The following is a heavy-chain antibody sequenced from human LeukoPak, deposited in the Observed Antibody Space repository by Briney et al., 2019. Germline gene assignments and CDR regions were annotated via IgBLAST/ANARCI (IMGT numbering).Heavy chain of an antibody. J-gene: IGHJ4*02. CDR1: GIPFNSYG. Sequence: GTSLRLSCAASGIPFNSYGMHWVRQAPGKGPEWVAIIWYDESKTYYADSVKGRFTISRDNSRNTLYLQMNSLRAEDTAVYYCATDDGYERFVYWGQGTLVTVSS. D-gene: IGHD5-12*01. CDR3: ATDDGYERFVY. V-gene: IGHV3-33*03. CDR2: IWYDESKT.